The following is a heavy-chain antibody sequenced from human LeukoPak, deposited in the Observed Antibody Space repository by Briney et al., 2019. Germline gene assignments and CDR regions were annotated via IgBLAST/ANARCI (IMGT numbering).Heavy chain of an antibody. D-gene: IGHD2-21*02. CDR2: IKQDGSEK. J-gene: IGHJ2*01. CDR3: AKDISPGSGVVTGIGPYWYFDL. CDR1: GFTFSSYA. Sequence: GGSLRLSCAASGFTFSSYAMSWVRQAPGKGLEWVANIKQDGSEKYYVDSVKGRFTISRDNAKNSLYLQMNSLRTEDTALYYCAKDISPGSGVVTGIGPYWYFDLWGRGTLVTVSS. V-gene: IGHV3-7*03.